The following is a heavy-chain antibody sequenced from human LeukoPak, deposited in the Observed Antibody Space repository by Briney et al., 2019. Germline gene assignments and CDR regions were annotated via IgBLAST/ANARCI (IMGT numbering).Heavy chain of an antibody. CDR1: GFTFSSYA. J-gene: IGHJ4*02. V-gene: IGHV3-30-3*01. D-gene: IGHD5-24*01. Sequence: PGGSLRLSCAASGFTFSSYAMHWVRQAPGKGLEWVAVISYDGSNKYYADSVKGRFTISRDNSKNTLYLQMNSLRAEDTAVYYCARDGDGHFDYWGQGTLVTVSS. CDR3: ARDGDGHFDY. CDR2: ISYDGSNK.